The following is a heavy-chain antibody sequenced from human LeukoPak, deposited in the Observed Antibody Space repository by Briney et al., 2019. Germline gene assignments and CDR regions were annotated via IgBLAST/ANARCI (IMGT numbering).Heavy chain of an antibody. CDR2: IWYDGSNK. CDR3: ARGMRFEQLVPDY. CDR1: GFTFSSYG. V-gene: IGHV3-33*01. J-gene: IGHJ4*02. Sequence: GGSLTLSCAASGFTFSSYGMHWVRQAPGKGLEWVAVIWYDGSNKYYADSVKGRFTISRDNSKNTLYLQMNSLRAEDTAVYYCARGMRFEQLVPDYWGQGTLVTVSS. D-gene: IGHD6-13*01.